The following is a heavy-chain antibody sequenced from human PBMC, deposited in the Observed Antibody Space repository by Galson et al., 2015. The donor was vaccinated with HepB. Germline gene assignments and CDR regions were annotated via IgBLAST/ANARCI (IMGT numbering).Heavy chain of an antibody. CDR3: ARLGQLYYYYGMDV. J-gene: IGHJ6*02. D-gene: IGHD3-16*01. Sequence: SLRLSCAASGFTFSSYAMHWVRQAPGKGLEWVAVISYDGSNKYYAGSVKGRFTISRDNSKNTLYLQMNSLRAEDTAVYYCARLGQLYYYYGMDVWGQGTTVTVSS. CDR2: ISYDGSNK. V-gene: IGHV3-30-3*01. CDR1: GFTFSSYA.